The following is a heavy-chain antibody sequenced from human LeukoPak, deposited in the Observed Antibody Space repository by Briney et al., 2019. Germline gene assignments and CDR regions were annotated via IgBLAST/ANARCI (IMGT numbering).Heavy chain of an antibody. J-gene: IGHJ3*02. CDR2: IYYSGAT. CDR1: GFTFSDYY. CDR3: VRDIKKGFDI. Sequence: GSLRLSCAASGFTFSDYYMSWIRQAPGKGLEWIGSIYYSGATFYKPSLKSRVSISLDTSKNQFSLKVTSVSAADTAVYYCVRDIKKGFDIWGQGTTVPVSS. V-gene: IGHV4-38-2*02.